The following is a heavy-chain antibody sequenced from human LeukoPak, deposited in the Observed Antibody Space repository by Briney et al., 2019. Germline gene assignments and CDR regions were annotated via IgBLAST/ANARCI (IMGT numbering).Heavy chain of an antibody. Sequence: ASVKVSCKASGYTFINYGISWVRQAPGQGLEWMGWISRYTGNTNYALQLQGRVTMTTDTSTSTAYRELRSLRSDDTAVYYCARVSVTLFGAVIILNAFDVWGQGTMVTVSS. CDR2: ISRYTGNT. CDR1: GYTFINYG. CDR3: ARVSVTLFGAVIILNAFDV. V-gene: IGHV1-18*01. J-gene: IGHJ3*01. D-gene: IGHD3-3*01.